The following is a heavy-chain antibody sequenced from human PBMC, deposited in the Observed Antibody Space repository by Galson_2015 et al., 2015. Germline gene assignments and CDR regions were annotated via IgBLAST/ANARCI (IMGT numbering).Heavy chain of an antibody. D-gene: IGHD2-21*02. CDR3: ARDLLATGGDEPDNYSYSGMDV. CDR1: GFTFSSYG. Sequence: SLRLSCAASGFTFSSYGMHWVRQAPGKGLEWVAVIWYDGSNKYYADSVKGRFTISRDNSKNTLYLQMNSLRAEDTAVYYCARDLLATGGDEPDNYSYSGMDVWGQGTTVTVSS. V-gene: IGHV3-33*01. J-gene: IGHJ6*02. CDR2: IWYDGSNK.